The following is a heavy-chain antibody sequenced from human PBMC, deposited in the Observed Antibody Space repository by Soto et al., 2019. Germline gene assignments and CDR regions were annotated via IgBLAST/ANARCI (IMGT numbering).Heavy chain of an antibody. J-gene: IGHJ4*02. CDR1: GFTLTNEN. CDR3: VRDGLDYYDTERLYFDN. Sequence: GSLRLSCTVLGFTLTNENMNWVRQAPGKGLEWVSSISSRSTFINYADSVKGRFTISRDNANNSLYLQMNSLRAEDTATYYCVRDGLDYYDTERLYFDNWGQGTLVTVSS. V-gene: IGHV3-21*01. CDR2: ISSRSTFI. D-gene: IGHD3-22*01.